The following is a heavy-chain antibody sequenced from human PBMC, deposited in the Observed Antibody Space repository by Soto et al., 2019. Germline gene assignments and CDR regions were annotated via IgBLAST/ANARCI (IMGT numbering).Heavy chain of an antibody. D-gene: IGHD2-2*01. CDR3: ARDPSRESSTSCTGDPHYYYYGMDV. Sequence: GGSLRLSCAASGFTVSSNYMSWVRQAPGKGLEWVSVIYSCGSTYYADSVKGRFTISRDNSKNTLVLQMNSLRAEDTALYYCARDPSRESSTSCTGDPHYYYYGMDVWGQGTTVTVSS. CDR1: GFTVSSNY. CDR2: IYSCGST. V-gene: IGHV3-66*03. J-gene: IGHJ6*02.